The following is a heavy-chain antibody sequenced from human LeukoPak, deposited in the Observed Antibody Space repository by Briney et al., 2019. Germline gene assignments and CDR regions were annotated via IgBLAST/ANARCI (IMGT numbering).Heavy chain of an antibody. V-gene: IGHV3-30*18. CDR3: AKDRSSGWGRGYYYYMDV. Sequence: GGSLRLSCAASGFTFSSYGMHWVRQAPGKGLEWVALLLYDGSNKYCSDSVKGRFTISRDNSKNTLYLQMNSLRAEDTAVYDCAKDRSSGWGRGYYYYMDVWGKGTTVTVSS. D-gene: IGHD6-19*01. J-gene: IGHJ6*03. CDR2: LLYDGSNK. CDR1: GFTFSSYG.